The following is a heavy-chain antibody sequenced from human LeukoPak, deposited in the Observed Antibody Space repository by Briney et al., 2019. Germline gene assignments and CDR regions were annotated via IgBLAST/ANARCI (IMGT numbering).Heavy chain of an antibody. J-gene: IGHJ4*02. V-gene: IGHV1-8*01. D-gene: IGHD5-24*01. CDR3: AIGRRGGWLQLYYFDY. CDR2: MNPNSGNT. CDR1: GYTFTSYD. Sequence: ASVKVSCKASGYTFTSYDINWVRQATGQGLEWMGWMNPNSGNTGYAQKFQGRVTMTRNTSISTAYMELSSLRSEDTAVYYCAIGRRGGWLQLYYFDYWGQGTLVTVSS.